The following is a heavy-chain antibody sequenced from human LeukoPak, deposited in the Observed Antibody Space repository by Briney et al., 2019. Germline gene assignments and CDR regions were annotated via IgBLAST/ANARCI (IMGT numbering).Heavy chain of an antibody. CDR3: ARNFYCGGDCAISYFDY. D-gene: IGHD2-21*02. CDR2: ISSSSNKV. Sequence: GGSLRLSCAASGFAISDYSMNWVRQVPGKGLEWVSYISSSSNKVYYADSVKGRFTISRDNAKNSLFLQMNSLRADDTAVYYCARNFYCGGDCAISYFDYWGQGTLVAVSS. CDR1: GFAISDYS. V-gene: IGHV3-48*01. J-gene: IGHJ4*02.